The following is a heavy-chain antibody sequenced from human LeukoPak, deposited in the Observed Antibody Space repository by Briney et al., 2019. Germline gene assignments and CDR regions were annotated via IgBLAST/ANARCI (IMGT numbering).Heavy chain of an antibody. CDR3: ARETTAAGSRHLDY. J-gene: IGHJ4*02. CDR1: GFTVSDNY. CDR2: IYSDGTT. V-gene: IGHV3-66*01. Sequence: GGSLRLSCAASGFTVSDNYMTWVRQAPGKGLEWVSVIYSDGTTYYGDSVKGRFTISRDNSKNTLNLQMNSLTAEDTAVYYCARETTAAGSRHLDYWGQGTLVTVSS. D-gene: IGHD6-13*01.